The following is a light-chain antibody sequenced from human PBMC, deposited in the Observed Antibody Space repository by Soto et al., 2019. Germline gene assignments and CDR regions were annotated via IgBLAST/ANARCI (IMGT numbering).Light chain of an antibody. J-gene: IGKJ4*01. CDR3: QQYFRTTIT. Sequence: DIVMTQSPDSLTVPLGGRATINCRSSQSVLYSSNNKNYLAWYQQTLGQPPRLXIYWASTRDSGVPERFSGSGAGTDFTLTINSLQAEDAAVDSCQQYFRTTITFGGGTKVDIK. V-gene: IGKV4-1*01. CDR2: WAS. CDR1: QSVLYSSNNKNY.